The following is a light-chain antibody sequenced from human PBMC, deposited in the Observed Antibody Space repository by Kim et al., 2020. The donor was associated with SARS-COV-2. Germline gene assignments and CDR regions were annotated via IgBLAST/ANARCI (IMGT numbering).Light chain of an antibody. Sequence: SASVGDRVIITCRASQSINNYLNWYQKKPGKAPNLLIYAASSFQNGVPSGFSGSGYGKDFTLTISSLQPEDIATYYCQQSYSNPYTFGQGTGLEI. J-gene: IGKJ2*01. CDR3: QQSYSNPYT. CDR2: AAS. V-gene: IGKV1-39*01. CDR1: QSINNY.